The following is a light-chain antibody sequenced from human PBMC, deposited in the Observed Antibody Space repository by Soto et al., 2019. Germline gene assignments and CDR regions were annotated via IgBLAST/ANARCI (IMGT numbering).Light chain of an antibody. Sequence: DTVMTQSPDSLAVSLGERATIHCKSSQSVLYSSNNKNYLAWYQRKPRQPPKLLIYWASTRAFGVPDRFSGSGSGTEFTLTISSLQAEDVAVYYCHQYYPTLPWTFGQGTKVEV. V-gene: IGKV4-1*01. CDR1: QSVLYSSNNKNY. J-gene: IGKJ1*01. CDR3: HQYYPTLPWT. CDR2: WAS.